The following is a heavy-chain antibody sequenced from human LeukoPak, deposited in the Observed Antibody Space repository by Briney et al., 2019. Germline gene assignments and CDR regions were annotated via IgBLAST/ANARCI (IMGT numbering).Heavy chain of an antibody. V-gene: IGHV1-18*01. CDR3: VREKYCSGDTCYSGAIDS. D-gene: IGHD2-15*01. J-gene: IGHJ4*02. CDR2: IGPYNGNT. CDR1: GYTFTNYG. Sequence: GASVKVSCKASGYTFTNYGISWVRQAPGQGLEWMGWIGPYNGNTNYAQKLQGRVTMTTDTSTSTAYMELGSLRPDDTAVYYCVREKYCSGDTCYSGAIDSWGQGTLVTVSS.